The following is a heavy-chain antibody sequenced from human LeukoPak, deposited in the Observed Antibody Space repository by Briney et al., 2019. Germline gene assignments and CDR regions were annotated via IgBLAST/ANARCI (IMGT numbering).Heavy chain of an antibody. J-gene: IGHJ6*02. Sequence: GASVKVSCKASGYTFTSYGISWVRQAPGQGLEWMGWISAYNGNTNYAQKLQGRVTMTTDTSTSTAYMELRSLRSDDTAVYYCARVGGEYCSGGSCYRSYYYYGMDVWGQGTTVTVSS. D-gene: IGHD2-15*01. V-gene: IGHV1-18*01. CDR3: ARVGGEYCSGGSCYRSYYYYGMDV. CDR2: ISAYNGNT. CDR1: GYTFTSYG.